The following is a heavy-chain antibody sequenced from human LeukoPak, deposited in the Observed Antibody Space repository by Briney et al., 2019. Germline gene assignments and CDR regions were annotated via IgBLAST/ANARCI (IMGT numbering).Heavy chain of an antibody. J-gene: IGHJ4*02. CDR1: GDSVSSNSAA. Sequence: SQTLSLTFAISGDSVSSNSAAWNWIRQSPSRGLEWLGRTYYRSKWYNDYAVSVKSRITINPDTSKNQFSLQLNSVTPEDTAVYYCARESNYYGSGSYYTPFDYWGQGTLVTVSS. CDR3: ARESNYYGSGSYYTPFDY. V-gene: IGHV6-1*01. D-gene: IGHD3-10*01. CDR2: TYYRSKWYN.